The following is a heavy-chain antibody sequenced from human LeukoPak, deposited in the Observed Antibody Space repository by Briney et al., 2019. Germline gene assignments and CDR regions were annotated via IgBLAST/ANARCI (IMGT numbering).Heavy chain of an antibody. D-gene: IGHD3-10*01. V-gene: IGHV3-48*03. J-gene: IGHJ4*02. Sequence: PGGSLRLSCAASGFTFSSYEMNWVRQAPGKGLEWVSYISSSGSTIYYADSVKGRFTISRDNSKNTLYLQMNSLRAEDTAVYYCASLPGPFDYWGQGTLVTVSS. CDR1: GFTFSSYE. CDR3: ASLPGPFDY. CDR2: ISSSGSTI.